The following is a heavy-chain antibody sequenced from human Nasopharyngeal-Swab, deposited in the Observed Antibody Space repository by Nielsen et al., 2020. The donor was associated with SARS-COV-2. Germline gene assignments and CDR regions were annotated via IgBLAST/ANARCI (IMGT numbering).Heavy chain of an antibody. CDR1: GFTFDDYG. D-gene: IGHD3-10*01. CDR3: ARDGGDYYGSGSYDYYFDY. J-gene: IGHJ4*02. CDR2: INWNGGST. V-gene: IGHV3-20*04. Sequence: GGSLRLSCAASGFTFDDYGMSWVRQAPGKGLEWVSGINWNGGSTGYADSVKGRFTISRDNAKNSLYLQMNSLRAEDTALYYCARDGGDYYGSGSYDYYFDYWGQGTLVTVSS.